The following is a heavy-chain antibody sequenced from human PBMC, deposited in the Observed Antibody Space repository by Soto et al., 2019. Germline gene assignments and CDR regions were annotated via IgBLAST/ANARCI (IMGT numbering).Heavy chain of an antibody. CDR2: IIPIFGTA. D-gene: IGHD2-2*01. Sequence: SVKVSCKASGGTFSSYAISWVRQAPGQGLEWMGGIIPIFGTANYAQKFQGRVTITADESTSTAYMELSSLRSEDTAVYYCVRSNSEYQLLLSLNYYGMDVWGQGTTVTVSS. J-gene: IGHJ6*02. V-gene: IGHV1-69*13. CDR1: GGTFSSYA. CDR3: VRSNSEYQLLLSLNYYGMDV.